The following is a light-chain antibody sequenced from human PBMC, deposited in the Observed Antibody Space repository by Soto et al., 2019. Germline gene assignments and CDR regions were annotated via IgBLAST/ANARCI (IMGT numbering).Light chain of an antibody. CDR2: AAS. J-gene: IGKJ4*01. CDR1: QGIGVS. V-gene: IGKV1-27*01. Sequence: IQMTQSPSSLSPSLGDRVTITCRASQGIGVSLAWFQQKPGKVPKLLIYAASALQSGVPSRFSGSGSGTDFTLTISSLQPEDIATYYCQKYNSAPLTFGGGTKVEIK. CDR3: QKYNSAPLT.